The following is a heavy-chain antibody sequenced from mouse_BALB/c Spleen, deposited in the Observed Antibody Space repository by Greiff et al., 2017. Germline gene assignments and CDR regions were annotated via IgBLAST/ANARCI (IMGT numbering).Heavy chain of an antibody. D-gene: IGHD1-1*01. V-gene: IGHV14-4*02. CDR1: GFNIKDYY. CDR2: IDPENGDT. Sequence: EVQLQQSGAELVRSGASVKLSCTASGFNIKDYYMHWVKQRPEQGLEWIGWIDPENGDTEYAPKFQGKATMTADTSSNTAYLQLSSLTSEDTAVYYCNDLYGSRGMDYWGQGTSVTVSS. CDR3: NDLYGSRGMDY. J-gene: IGHJ4*01.